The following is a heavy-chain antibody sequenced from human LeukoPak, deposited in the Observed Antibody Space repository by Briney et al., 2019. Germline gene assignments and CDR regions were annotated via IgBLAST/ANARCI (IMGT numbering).Heavy chain of an antibody. Sequence: PGGSLRLSCAASGFSYSDFYMNWVRKAPGKGLEWVSYISSTRGYTNYADSVKGRFTISRDNAKNSLYLQMDSLRVEDTAVYYCARAAHQQAALDFWGQGALVTVSS. CDR1: GFSYSDFY. D-gene: IGHD2-2*01. CDR3: ARAAHQQAALDF. V-gene: IGHV3-11*06. CDR2: ISSTRGYT. J-gene: IGHJ4*02.